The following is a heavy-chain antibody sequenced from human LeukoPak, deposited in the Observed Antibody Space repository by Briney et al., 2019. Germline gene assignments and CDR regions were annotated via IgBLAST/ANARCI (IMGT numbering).Heavy chain of an antibody. CDR3: ARDLSSGQNYYYMDV. Sequence: SVKVSCKASGGTFSSYAISWVRQAPGQGLEWMGGIIPIFGTANYAQKFQGRVTITADEPTSTAYMELSSLRSEDTAVYYCARDLSSGQNYYYMDVWGKGTTVTVSS. CDR1: GGTFSSYA. CDR2: IIPIFGTA. D-gene: IGHD3-10*02. J-gene: IGHJ6*03. V-gene: IGHV1-69*13.